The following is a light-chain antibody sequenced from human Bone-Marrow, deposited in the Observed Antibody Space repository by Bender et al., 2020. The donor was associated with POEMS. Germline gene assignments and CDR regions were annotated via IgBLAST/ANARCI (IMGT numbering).Light chain of an antibody. CDR1: KLGHKY. CDR2: QDT. V-gene: IGLV3-1*01. CDR3: QAWDSDVVV. Sequence: SYELTQPPSVSVSPGQTATMTCSGDKLGHKYASWYQQRHGQSPVLVIYQDTRRPSGIPERFSGSTSGDTATLTISGTQAMDEADYYCQAWDSDVVVFGGGTKLTVL. J-gene: IGLJ2*01.